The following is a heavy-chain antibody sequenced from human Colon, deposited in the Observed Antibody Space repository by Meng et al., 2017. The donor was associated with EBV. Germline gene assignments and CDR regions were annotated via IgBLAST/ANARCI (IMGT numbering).Heavy chain of an antibody. V-gene: IGHV3-23*01. CDR3: AKGGGSCCFDS. Sequence: EVQLLESGGGLVQPGGSLRLSCATSGFTFSTYAMSWVRQAPGKGLEWVSAMSGSGGSTYYADSVRGRFTISRDNSKNTLSLQMNSLRAEDTAVYYCAKGGGSCCFDSWDQGTLVTVAS. CDR2: MSGSGGST. CDR1: GFTFSTYA. D-gene: IGHD2-15*01. J-gene: IGHJ4*02.